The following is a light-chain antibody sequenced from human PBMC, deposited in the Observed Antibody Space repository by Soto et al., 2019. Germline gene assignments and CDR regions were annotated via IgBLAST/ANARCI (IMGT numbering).Light chain of an antibody. CDR2: AAS. CDR1: QGISSW. Sequence: DIQMTQSPSSVSASVGDRVTITCRTSQGISSWLAWYQQKPGKAPKLLIYAASSLQSGVPSKFSGIGYRTDFTLTISSLQPEDFGTYSYQQANSFSWTFAQGTKVEIK. CDR3: QQANSFSWT. J-gene: IGKJ1*01. V-gene: IGKV1-12*01.